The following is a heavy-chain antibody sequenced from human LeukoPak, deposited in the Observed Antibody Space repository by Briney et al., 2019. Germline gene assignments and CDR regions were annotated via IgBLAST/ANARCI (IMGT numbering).Heavy chain of an antibody. CDR3: ASSPYDFWSGVNFDY. J-gene: IGHJ4*02. CDR1: GFTLSSHW. CDR2: ISSSGSTI. V-gene: IGHV3-48*04. Sequence: GGSLRLSCAASGFTLSSHWMAWVRQAPGKGLEWVSYISSSGSTIYYADSVKGRFTISRDNAKNSLYLQMNSLRAEDTAVYYCASSPYDFWSGVNFDYWGQGTLVTVSS. D-gene: IGHD3-3*01.